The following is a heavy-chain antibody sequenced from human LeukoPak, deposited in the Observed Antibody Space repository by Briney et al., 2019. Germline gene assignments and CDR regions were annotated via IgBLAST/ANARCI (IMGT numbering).Heavy chain of an antibody. CDR3: ARRTRHYDFWSGSYYYYMDV. CDR1: GYTFTSYD. CDR2: MNPNSGNT. D-gene: IGHD3-3*01. V-gene: IGHV1-8*03. Sequence: GASVKVSCKASGYTFTSYDINWVRQATGQGLEWMGWMNPNSGNTGYAQKFQGRVTITRNTSISTAYMELSSLRSEDTAVYYCARRTRHYDFWSGSYYYYMDVWGKGITVTVSS. J-gene: IGHJ6*03.